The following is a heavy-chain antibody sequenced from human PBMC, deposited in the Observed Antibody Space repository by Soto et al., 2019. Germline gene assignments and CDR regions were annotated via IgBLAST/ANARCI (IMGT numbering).Heavy chain of an antibody. CDR3: AIDANLVDS. V-gene: IGHV3-21*01. CDR1: GFTFSDYS. J-gene: IGHJ4*02. Sequence: EVQLVESGGGLVKPGGSLRLSCAASGFTFSDYSMTWVRQAPGKGLEWVSSISSTSIYIFYADSVKGRFTISRDNAKNSLYLQMNSLSAEDTAVYYCAIDANLVDSWGQGTLVIVS. CDR2: ISSTSIYI. D-gene: IGHD2-15*01.